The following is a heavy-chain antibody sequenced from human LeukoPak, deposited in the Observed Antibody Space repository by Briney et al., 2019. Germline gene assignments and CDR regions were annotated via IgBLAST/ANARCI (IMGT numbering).Heavy chain of an antibody. CDR2: IYYSGST. D-gene: IGHD4-11*01. CDR1: GGSISSYY. CDR3: ASGYSNYGGIFDY. J-gene: IGHJ4*02. V-gene: IGHV4-59*01. Sequence: PSETLSLTCTVSGGSISSYYWSWIRQPPGKGLEWIGYIYYSGSTNYNPSLKSRVTISVDTSKNQFTLKLSSVTAADTAVYYCASGYSNYGGIFDYWGQGTLVTVSS.